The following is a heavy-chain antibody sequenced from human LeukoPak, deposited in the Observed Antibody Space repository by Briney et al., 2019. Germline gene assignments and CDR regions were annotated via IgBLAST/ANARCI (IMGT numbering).Heavy chain of an antibody. CDR3: AKDGAPYYYDSSGYYWGGVGFDY. J-gene: IGHJ4*02. CDR1: GFTFSSYA. D-gene: IGHD3-22*01. V-gene: IGHV3-23*01. CDR2: ISGSGGST. Sequence: GGSLRLSCAASGFTFSSYAMSWVRQAPGKGLEGVSAISGSGGSTYYADSVKGRFTISRDNSKNTLYLQMNSLRAEDTAVYYCAKDGAPYYYDSSGYYWGGVGFDYWGQGTLVTVSS.